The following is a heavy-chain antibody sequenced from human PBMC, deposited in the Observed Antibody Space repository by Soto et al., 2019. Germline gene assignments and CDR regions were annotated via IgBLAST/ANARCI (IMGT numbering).Heavy chain of an antibody. Sequence: ASVKVSCKASGGTFTNLAINWVRQAPGQGFEWMGGLIPIFGTSNSAQKFQARVTISADTSTGTAYLEVSSLRSDDTAVYYCARDLGPRYDSSGYYFGYWG. CDR3: ARDLGPRYDSSGYYFGY. V-gene: IGHV1-69*06. CDR2: LIPIFGTS. D-gene: IGHD3-22*01. CDR1: GGTFTNLA. J-gene: IGHJ4*01.